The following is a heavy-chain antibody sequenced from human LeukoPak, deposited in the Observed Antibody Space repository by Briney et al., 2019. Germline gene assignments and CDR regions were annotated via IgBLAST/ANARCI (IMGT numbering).Heavy chain of an antibody. D-gene: IGHD2-2*01. CDR1: GFTFSSYS. CDR2: IYSGGST. J-gene: IGHJ3*02. V-gene: IGHV3-53*01. Sequence: GGSLRLSCAASGFTFSSYSMNWVRQAPGKGLEWVSVIYSGGSTYYADSVKGRFTISRDNSKNTLYLQMNSLRAEDTAVYYCAKGYRACSSTSCPRNGAFDIWGQGTMVTVSS. CDR3: AKGYRACSSTSCPRNGAFDI.